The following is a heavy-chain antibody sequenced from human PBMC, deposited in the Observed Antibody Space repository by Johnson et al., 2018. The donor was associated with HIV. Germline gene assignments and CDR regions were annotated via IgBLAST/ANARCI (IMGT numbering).Heavy chain of an antibody. D-gene: IGHD4-23*01. Sequence: QVQLVESGGGVVQPGRPLRLSCAASGFIFSNYGMAWVRQAPGKGLEWVAVISYDGSNKYYADSVKGRFTISRDNAKTSLYLQMNSLRVEDTAVYYCARGMVGGNYAQRDAFDIWGQGTTVTVSS. CDR1: GFIFSNYG. V-gene: IGHV3-30*03. J-gene: IGHJ3*02. CDR2: ISYDGSNK. CDR3: ARGMVGGNYAQRDAFDI.